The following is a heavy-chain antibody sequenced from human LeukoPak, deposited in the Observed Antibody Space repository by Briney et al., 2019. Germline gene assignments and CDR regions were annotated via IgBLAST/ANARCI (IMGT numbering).Heavy chain of an antibody. CDR2: INPSGGST. Sequence: ASVKVSCKASGYTFTSYYMHWVRQAPGQGLEWMGIINPSGGSTSYAQKFQGRVTVTRDTSTSTVYMELSRLRSDDTAVYSCARDGGNSNYYYYGMDVWGQGTTVTVSS. J-gene: IGHJ6*02. CDR3: ARDGGNSNYYYYGMDV. CDR1: GYTFTSYY. D-gene: IGHD4-23*01. V-gene: IGHV1-46*01.